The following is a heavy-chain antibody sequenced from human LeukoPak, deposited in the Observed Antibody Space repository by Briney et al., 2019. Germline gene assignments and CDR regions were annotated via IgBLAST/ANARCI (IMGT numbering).Heavy chain of an antibody. CDR2: IYYSGST. Sequence: SETLSLTCTVSGGSISSSSYYWGWIRQPPGKGLEWIGSIYYSGSTYYNPSLKSRVTISVDTSKNQFSLKLNSVTAADTAVYYCARLGSSWFDPWGQGTLVTVSS. D-gene: IGHD2-15*01. J-gene: IGHJ5*02. CDR1: GGSISSSSYY. V-gene: IGHV4-39*01. CDR3: ARLGSSWFDP.